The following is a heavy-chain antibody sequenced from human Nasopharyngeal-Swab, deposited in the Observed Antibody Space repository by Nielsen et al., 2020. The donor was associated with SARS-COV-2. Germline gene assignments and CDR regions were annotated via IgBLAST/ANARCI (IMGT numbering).Heavy chain of an antibody. CDR3: ARDPTSVAGTGDYYYGMDV. CDR1: GYTFTGYY. Sequence: SVKVSCMASGYTFTGYYMHWVRQAPGQGLEWMGRINPNSGGTNYAQKFQGRVTMTRDTSISTAYMELSRLRSDDTAVYYCARDPTSVAGTGDYYYGMDVWGQGTTVTVSS. V-gene: IGHV1-2*06. D-gene: IGHD6-19*01. CDR2: INPNSGGT. J-gene: IGHJ6*02.